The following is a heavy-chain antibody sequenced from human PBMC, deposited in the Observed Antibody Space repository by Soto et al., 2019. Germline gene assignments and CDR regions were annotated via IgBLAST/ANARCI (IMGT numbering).Heavy chain of an antibody. J-gene: IGHJ4*02. CDR1: GFTFSSYA. D-gene: IGHD3-22*01. V-gene: IGHV3-64D*08. CDR2: ISSNGGST. Sequence: GGSLRLSCSASGFTFSSYAMHWVRQAPGKGLEYVSAISSNGGSTYYADSVKGRFTISRDNSKNTLYLQMSSLRAEDTAVYYCVKDYYDSSGYYAKYYFDYWGQGTLVTVSS. CDR3: VKDYYDSSGYYAKYYFDY.